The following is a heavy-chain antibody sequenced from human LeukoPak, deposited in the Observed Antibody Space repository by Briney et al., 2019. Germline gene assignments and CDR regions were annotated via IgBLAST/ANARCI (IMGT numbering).Heavy chain of an antibody. J-gene: IGHJ4*02. Sequence: SVKVSCKASGGSFSRFAISWVRQAPGQGLEWMGGIILIFGTANYAQKFQGRVTITADESTSTAYLELSSLRSEDTDVYYCARDATIYDSSSYYYLWWGQGTLVTVSS. CDR1: GGSFSRFA. V-gene: IGHV1-69*13. D-gene: IGHD3-22*01. CDR3: ARDATIYDSSSYYYLW. CDR2: IILIFGTA.